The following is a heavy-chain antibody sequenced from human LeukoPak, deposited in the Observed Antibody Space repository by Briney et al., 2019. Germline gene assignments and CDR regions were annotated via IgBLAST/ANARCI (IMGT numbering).Heavy chain of an antibody. Sequence: PSETLSLTCAVSGGSISSSNWWSWVRQPPGKGLEWIGEIYHSGSTNYNPSLKSRVTISVDKSKNQFSLKLSSVTAADTAVYYCARDDQLGVKGLDYWGQGTLVTVSS. CDR2: IYHSGST. V-gene: IGHV4-4*02. D-gene: IGHD2-2*01. CDR3: ARDDQLGVKGLDY. CDR1: GGSISSSNW. J-gene: IGHJ4*02.